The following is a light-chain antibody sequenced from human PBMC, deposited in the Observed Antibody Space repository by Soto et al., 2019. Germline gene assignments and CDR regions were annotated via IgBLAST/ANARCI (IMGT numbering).Light chain of an antibody. CDR2: GNN. CDR1: SSNIGRNT. J-gene: IGLJ2*01. V-gene: IGLV1-44*01. CDR3: AAWDDSLNGHVV. Sequence: QAVVTQPPSASGTPGQRVTISCSGSSSNIGRNTVNWYQQLPGTAPKLLIYGNNQRPSGVPARISGSKSGTSASLAISGRQSEDEADYYCAAWDDSLNGHVVFGGGTKVTVL.